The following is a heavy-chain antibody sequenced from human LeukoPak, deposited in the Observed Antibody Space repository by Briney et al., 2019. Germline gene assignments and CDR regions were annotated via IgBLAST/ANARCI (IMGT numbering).Heavy chain of an antibody. D-gene: IGHD6-19*01. J-gene: IGHJ5*02. CDR1: GFTFSSYA. V-gene: IGHV3-23*01. CDR3: AKDPKTSLYSSGWYSNWFDP. CDR2: ISGSGGST. Sequence: GSLRLSCAASGFTFSSYAMSWVRQAPGKGLEWVSAISGSGGSTYYADSVKGRFTISRDNSKNTLYLQMNSLRAEDTAVYYCAKDPKTSLYSSGWYSNWFDPWGQGTLVTVSS.